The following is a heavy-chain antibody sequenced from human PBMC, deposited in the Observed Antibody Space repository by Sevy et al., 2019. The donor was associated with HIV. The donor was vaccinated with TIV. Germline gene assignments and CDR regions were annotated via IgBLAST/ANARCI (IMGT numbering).Heavy chain of an antibody. V-gene: IGHV4-31*03. J-gene: IGHJ4*02. CDR2: IYYSGST. D-gene: IGHD2-2*01. Sequence: SETLSLTCTVSGGSISSGGYYWSWIRQHPGKGLEWIGYIYYSGSTYYHPSLKSRVTISVDTSKNQFSLKLSSVTAADTAVYYCARGGVVPAATGYFDYWGQGTLVTVSS. CDR1: GGSISSGGYY. CDR3: ARGGVVPAATGYFDY.